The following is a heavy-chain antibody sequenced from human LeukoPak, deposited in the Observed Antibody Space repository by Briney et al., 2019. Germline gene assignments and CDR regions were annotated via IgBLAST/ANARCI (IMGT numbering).Heavy chain of an antibody. Sequence: SETLSLTCTVSGYSISSGYYWGWIRQPPGKGLEWIGSIYHSGSTYYNPSLKSRVTISVDTSKNQFSLKLSSVTAADTAVYYRAREIVGATEGYWGQGTLVTVSS. CDR3: AREIVGATEGY. CDR1: GYSISSGYY. CDR2: IYHSGST. D-gene: IGHD1-26*01. J-gene: IGHJ4*02. V-gene: IGHV4-38-2*02.